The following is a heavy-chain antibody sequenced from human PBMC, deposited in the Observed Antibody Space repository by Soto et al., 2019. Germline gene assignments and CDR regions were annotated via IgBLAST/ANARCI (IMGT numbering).Heavy chain of an antibody. CDR2: INYSGRT. J-gene: IGHJ6*01. D-gene: IGHD2-2*01. Sequence: QVQLQESGPGLVKPSQTLSLTCSVSSGSISSSDYYWSLIRQPPGKGLEWIGYINYSGRTYYKPSVKSCVSISLDASKYELSFPLTSVTAACTDVYCRATFSTLGKVYGADVW. CDR3: ATFSTLGKVYGADV. CDR1: SGSISSSDYY. V-gene: IGHV4-30-4*01.